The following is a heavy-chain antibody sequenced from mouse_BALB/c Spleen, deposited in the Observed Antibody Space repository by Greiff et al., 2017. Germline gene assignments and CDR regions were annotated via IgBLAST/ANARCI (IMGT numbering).Heavy chain of an antibody. CDR2: ISSGSSTI. D-gene: IGHD2-10*02. V-gene: IGHV5-17*02. CDR3: AREGLAFDY. CDR1: GFTFSSFG. Sequence: EVQLVESGGGLVQPGGSRKLSCAASGFTFSSFGMHWVRQAPEKGLEWVAYISSGSSTIYYADTVKGRFTISRDNPKNTLFLQMTSLRSEDTAMYYCAREGLAFDYWGRGTTLTVSS. J-gene: IGHJ2*01.